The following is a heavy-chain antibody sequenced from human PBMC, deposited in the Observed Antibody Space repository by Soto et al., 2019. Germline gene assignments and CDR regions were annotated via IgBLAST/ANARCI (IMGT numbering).Heavy chain of an antibody. CDR1: GYTFTDSF. Sequence: ASVKVSCKASGYTFTDSFIHWVRQAPGQGLEWMGWINPNNGRTTLAPNFQGRVTMSRDTSINTAYMHLSRLRSDDTAVYYCAREDADRGSFDFWGQGTLVTVSS. CDR2: INPNNGRT. V-gene: IGHV1-2*02. CDR3: AREDADRGSFDF. J-gene: IGHJ4*02.